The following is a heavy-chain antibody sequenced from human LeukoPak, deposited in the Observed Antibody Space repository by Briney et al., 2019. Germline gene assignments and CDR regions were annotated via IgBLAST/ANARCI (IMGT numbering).Heavy chain of an antibody. CDR3: ARDKRVLSYYYGMDV. Sequence: GGSLRLSCAASGFTFSDHYMDWVRQAPGKGLEWVGRTRNKANSYTTEYAASVKGRFTISRDDSKNSLYLQMNGLKTEDTAVYYCARDKRVLSYYYGMDVWGKGTTVTVSS. CDR1: GFTFSDHY. CDR2: TRNKANSYTT. V-gene: IGHV3-72*01. D-gene: IGHD2-8*01. J-gene: IGHJ6*04.